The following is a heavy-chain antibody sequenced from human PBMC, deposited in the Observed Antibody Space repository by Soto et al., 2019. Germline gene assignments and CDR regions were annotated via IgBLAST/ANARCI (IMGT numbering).Heavy chain of an antibody. CDR1: GFSLSTSGVG. CDR2: IDLDDDN. CDR3: AHGDYWGFGRQRSYYYGMDV. Sequence: QITLKESGPTLVNPTQTLTLTCTFSGFSLSTSGVGVGWIRQPPGKTLEWLALIDLDDDNRYSSSLKSRLTITKNTSKNQVVLTITNMDPVDTATYYCAHGDYWGFGRQRSYYYGMDVWGQGTTVTVSS. V-gene: IGHV2-5*02. J-gene: IGHJ6*02. D-gene: IGHD3-10*01.